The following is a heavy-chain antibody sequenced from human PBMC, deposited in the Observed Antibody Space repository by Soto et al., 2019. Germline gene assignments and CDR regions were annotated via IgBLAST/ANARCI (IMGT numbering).Heavy chain of an antibody. CDR3: ARQAYCSSTSCRESDYYYMDV. D-gene: IGHD2-2*01. V-gene: IGHV5-51*01. Sequence: GESLKISCKGSGYSFTSYWIGWVRQMPGKGLEWMGIIYPGDSDTRYSPSSQGQVTISADKSISTAYLQWSSLKASDTAMYYCARQAYCSSTSCRESDYYYMDVWGKGTTVTVSS. CDR1: GYSFTSYW. CDR2: IYPGDSDT. J-gene: IGHJ6*03.